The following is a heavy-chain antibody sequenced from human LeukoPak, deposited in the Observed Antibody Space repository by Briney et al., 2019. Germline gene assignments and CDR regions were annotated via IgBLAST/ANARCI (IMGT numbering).Heavy chain of an antibody. J-gene: IGHJ1*01. CDR1: GGSISSSSYY. V-gene: IGHV4-39*07. CDR3: ARVEYSSSSKYFQH. Sequence: PSETLSLTCTVSGGSISSSSYYWGWIRQPPGKGLEWIGSIYYSGSTYYNPSLKSRVTMSVDTSKNQFSLKLSSVTAADTAVYYCARVEYSSSSKYFQHWGQGTLVTVSS. D-gene: IGHD6-6*01. CDR2: IYYSGST.